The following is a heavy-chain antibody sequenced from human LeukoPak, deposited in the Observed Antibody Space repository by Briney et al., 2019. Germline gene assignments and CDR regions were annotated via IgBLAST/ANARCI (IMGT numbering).Heavy chain of an antibody. J-gene: IGHJ4*02. D-gene: IGHD3-10*01. Sequence: SVKVSCKASGGTFSSYAISWVRQAPGQGLEWMGRIIPILGIANYAQKLQGRVTMTTDTSTSTAYMELRSLRSDDTAVYYCARERFGELLHWGQGTLVTVSS. CDR2: IIPILGIA. CDR1: GGTFSSYA. CDR3: ARERFGELLH. V-gene: IGHV1-69*04.